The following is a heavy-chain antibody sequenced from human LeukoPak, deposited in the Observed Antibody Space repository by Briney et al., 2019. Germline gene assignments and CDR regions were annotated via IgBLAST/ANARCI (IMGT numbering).Heavy chain of an antibody. CDR3: ARLSLYLDY. V-gene: IGHV4-39*01. CDR2: IYYSGST. J-gene: IGHJ4*02. Sequence: SETLSLTCTVSGGSISSSSYYWGWIRQPPGKGLEWIGSIYYSGSTYYNPSLKSRVTISVDTSKNQFSLKLSSVTAADTAVYYCARLSLYLDYWGQGTLVTVSS. D-gene: IGHD2-8*01. CDR1: GGSISSSSYY.